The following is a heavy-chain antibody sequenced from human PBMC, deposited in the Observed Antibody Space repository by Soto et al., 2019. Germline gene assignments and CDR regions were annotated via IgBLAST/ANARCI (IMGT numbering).Heavy chain of an antibody. V-gene: IGHV1-46*01. CDR3: ARDRHVLRFLEWSKGAHYYYGMDV. J-gene: IGHJ6*02. Sequence: ASVKVSCKASGYTFTSYYMHWVRQAPGQGLEWMGIINPSGGSTSYAQKFQGRVTMTRDTPTSTVYMELSSLRSEDTAVYYCARDRHVLRFLEWSKGAHYYYGMDVWGQGTTVTVSS. CDR1: GYTFTSYY. CDR2: INPSGGST. D-gene: IGHD3-3*01.